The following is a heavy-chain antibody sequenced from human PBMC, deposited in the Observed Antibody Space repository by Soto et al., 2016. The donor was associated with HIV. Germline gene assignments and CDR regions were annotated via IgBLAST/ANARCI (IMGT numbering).Heavy chain of an antibody. J-gene: IGHJ6*02. CDR2: ISYDGSNK. Sequence: VQLVESGGGVVQPGRSLRLSCAASGFTFGNYAMHWVRQAPGKGLEWVAVISYDGSNKYYADSVKGRFTISRDNSKNTLYLQMNSLRAEDTAAYYCARGSFYDILTAYPYYYYGMDVWGQGTTVTVSS. V-gene: IGHV3-30*04. CDR1: GFTFGNYA. D-gene: IGHD3-9*01. CDR3: ARGSFYDILTAYPYYYYGMDV.